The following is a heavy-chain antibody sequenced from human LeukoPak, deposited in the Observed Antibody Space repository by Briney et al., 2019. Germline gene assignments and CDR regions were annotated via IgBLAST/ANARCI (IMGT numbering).Heavy chain of an antibody. Sequence: SETLSLTCTVSGGSISSYYWSWIRQPPGKGLEWFGYIYYSGSTNYNPSLKSRVTMSVDTSKNQFSLKLSSVTAADTAVYYCARLVGATGHYYYYYMDVWGKGTTVTISS. D-gene: IGHD1-26*01. CDR3: ARLVGATGHYYYYYMDV. CDR1: GGSISSYY. J-gene: IGHJ6*03. V-gene: IGHV4-59*12. CDR2: IYYSGST.